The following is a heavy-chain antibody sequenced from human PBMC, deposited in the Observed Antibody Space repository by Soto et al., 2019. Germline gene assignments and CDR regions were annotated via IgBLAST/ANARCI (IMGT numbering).Heavy chain of an antibody. CDR2: IYYSGNT. Sequence: SETLSLTCTVSGGSISSYYWSWIRQPPGKGLEWIGYIYYSGNTNYNPSLKSRVTISVDTSKNQFSLKLNSVTAADTAVYYCARARGRIAAAGTRFGELDYWGQGTLVTVSS. D-gene: IGHD6-13*01. CDR3: ARARGRIAAAGTRFGELDY. V-gene: IGHV4-59*01. J-gene: IGHJ4*02. CDR1: GGSISSYY.